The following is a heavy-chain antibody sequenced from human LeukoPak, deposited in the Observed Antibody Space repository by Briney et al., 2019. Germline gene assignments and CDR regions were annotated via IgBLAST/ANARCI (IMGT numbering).Heavy chain of an antibody. V-gene: IGHV1-2*06. D-gene: IGHD2-2*01. Sequence: ASVKVSCKASGYTFTTYYIHWVRQAPGQGLEWMGRINPNSGGTNFAQKFQGRVTMTRDTSISTAYMELSRLTPDDTAVYYCARDPWGGDIVVVPAAIHDPWGQGTLVTVSS. J-gene: IGHJ5*02. CDR2: INPNSGGT. CDR3: ARDPWGGDIVVVPAAIHDP. CDR1: GYTFTTYY.